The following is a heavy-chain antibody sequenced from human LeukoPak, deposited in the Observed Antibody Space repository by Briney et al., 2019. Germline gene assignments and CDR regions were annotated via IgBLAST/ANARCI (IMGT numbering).Heavy chain of an antibody. D-gene: IGHD6-6*01. CDR3: ARDPEYSSADDAFDI. CDR1: GFTFSSYE. Sequence: GGSLRLSCAASGFTFSSYEMNWVRQAPGKGLEWVSYISSSGSTIYYADSVKGRFTISRDNAKNSLYLQMNSLRAEDTAVYYCARDPEYSSADDAFDIWGQGTMVTVSS. J-gene: IGHJ3*02. CDR2: ISSSGSTI. V-gene: IGHV3-48*03.